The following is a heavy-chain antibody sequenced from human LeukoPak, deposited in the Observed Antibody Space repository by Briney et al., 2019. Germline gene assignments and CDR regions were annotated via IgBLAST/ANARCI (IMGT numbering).Heavy chain of an antibody. V-gene: IGHV4-59*01. CDR3: ARVTYGDPPYFDY. Sequence: SETLSFTSTVSGGSISSYQWSWIRQPPGKGLEWIGNIYYSGSTNYNTSLKSRVTISVDTSKNQFALKLSSVTAADTAVYYCARVTYGDPPYFDYWGQRTLVTVSS. D-gene: IGHD4-17*01. J-gene: IGHJ4*02. CDR1: GGSISSYQ. CDR2: IYYSGST.